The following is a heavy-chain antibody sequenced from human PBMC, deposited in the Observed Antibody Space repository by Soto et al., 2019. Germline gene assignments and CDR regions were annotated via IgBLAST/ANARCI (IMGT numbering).Heavy chain of an antibody. CDR1: GFTFSSYG. J-gene: IGHJ4*02. CDR3: AKVLHPVVSAPFDY. CDR2: ISHDGTNK. D-gene: IGHD2-15*01. Sequence: QVQLVESGGGVVQPGRSLRLSCAASGFTFSSYGMHWVRQAPGKGLEWVAVISHDGTNKYYADSVKGRFTISRDNSKNPLCLQMNSLRAEDTAVYYCAKVLHPVVSAPFDYWGQGTLVTVSS. V-gene: IGHV3-30*18.